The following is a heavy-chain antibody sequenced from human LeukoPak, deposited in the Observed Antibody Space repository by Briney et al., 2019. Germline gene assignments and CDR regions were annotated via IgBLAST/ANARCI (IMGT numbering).Heavy chain of an antibody. Sequence: ASVKVSCKASGYTFTGYYMHWVRQAPGQGLEWMGWINPNSGGTNYAQKFQGRVTMTRDTSISTAYMELSRLRSDDTAVYYCARVYDILTGPKYFQHWGQGTLVTASS. CDR3: ARVYDILTGPKYFQH. D-gene: IGHD3-9*01. V-gene: IGHV1-2*02. CDR2: INPNSGGT. J-gene: IGHJ1*01. CDR1: GYTFTGYY.